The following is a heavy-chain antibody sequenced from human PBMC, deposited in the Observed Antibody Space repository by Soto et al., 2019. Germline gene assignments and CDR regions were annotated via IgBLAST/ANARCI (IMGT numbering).Heavy chain of an antibody. Sequence: EVQLVESGGGLVQPGGSLRLSCAASGFTLSSYWMSWVRQAPGKGLEWVATIKQDGSEKYYVDSVKGRFTISRDNAKNSLYLQMNNLRAEDTAVYYCARCAYYYGSWSYSYDAFDIWGQGTMVTVSS. CDR2: IKQDGSEK. D-gene: IGHD3-10*01. CDR3: ARCAYYYGSWSYSYDAFDI. V-gene: IGHV3-7*01. CDR1: GFTLSSYW. J-gene: IGHJ3*02.